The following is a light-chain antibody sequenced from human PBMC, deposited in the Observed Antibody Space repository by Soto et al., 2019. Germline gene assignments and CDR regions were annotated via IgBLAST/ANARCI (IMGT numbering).Light chain of an antibody. J-gene: IGKJ1*01. V-gene: IGKV1-5*03. Sequence: DIQMTQSHSTLSASVGDRVTITCRASQSISSWLAWYQQKPGKAPKLPIYKASSLESGVPSRFSGSRSGTEFTLTISSLQPDDFATYDYQQYNSYPWTFGQGTKVESK. CDR2: KAS. CDR1: QSISSW. CDR3: QQYNSYPWT.